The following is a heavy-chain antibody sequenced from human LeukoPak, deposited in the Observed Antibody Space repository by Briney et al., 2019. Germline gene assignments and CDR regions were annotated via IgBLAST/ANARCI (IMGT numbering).Heavy chain of an antibody. J-gene: IGHJ4*02. Sequence: ASVKVSCKASGYTFTSYYMHWVRQAPGQGLEWMGIINPNDDSTSYAQRFQGRVAMTRDTSTSTVYMELSSLRSEDTAVYYCARAYYDSSGYYYAVYFDYWGQGTLVTVSS. CDR1: GYTFTSYY. V-gene: IGHV1-46*01. CDR2: INPNDDST. CDR3: ARAYYDSSGYYYAVYFDY. D-gene: IGHD3-22*01.